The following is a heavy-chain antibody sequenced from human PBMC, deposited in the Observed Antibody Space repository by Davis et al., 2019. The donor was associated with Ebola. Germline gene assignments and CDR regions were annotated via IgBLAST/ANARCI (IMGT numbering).Heavy chain of an antibody. Sequence: SVKVPCKASGFTFSSSAVQWARQARGQGLEWIGWIVVGSDKANYAQKFQERVTITRDMSTSTVYMELSSLRSEDTAVYYCATEETRSSFYLFDYWGQGTLLTVSS. D-gene: IGHD5/OR15-5a*01. J-gene: IGHJ4*02. CDR2: IVVGSDKA. CDR1: GFTFSSSA. V-gene: IGHV1-58*01. CDR3: ATEETRSSFYLFDY.